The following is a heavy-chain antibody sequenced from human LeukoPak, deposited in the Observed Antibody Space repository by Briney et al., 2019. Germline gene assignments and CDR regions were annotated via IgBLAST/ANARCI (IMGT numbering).Heavy chain of an antibody. J-gene: IGHJ6*03. CDR1: GFTFNSYR. Sequence: PGGSLRLSCAASGFTFNSYRMNWVRQAPGKGLEWVSSISRSSSYMYYADSVKGRFTISRDNAKNSLYLQMNSLRAEDTAVYYCAREAVYYYMDVWGKGTTVTVSS. D-gene: IGHD4-11*01. CDR2: ISRSSSYM. V-gene: IGHV3-21*01. CDR3: AREAVYYYMDV.